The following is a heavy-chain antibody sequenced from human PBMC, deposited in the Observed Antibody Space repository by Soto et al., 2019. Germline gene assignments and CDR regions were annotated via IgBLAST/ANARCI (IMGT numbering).Heavy chain of an antibody. CDR3: AKALGELSPESYDY. J-gene: IGHJ4*02. Sequence: QVQLVESGGGVVQPGRSLRLSCATSGFSFSYYGMHWVRQAPGKGLEWVAMISYDGSDQLYADSVRGRFTISRDNSKNTLNLQMNSLRGDDTAVYYCAKALGELSPESYDYWGQGTLITVSS. V-gene: IGHV3-30*18. D-gene: IGHD3-16*02. CDR2: ISYDGSDQ. CDR1: GFSFSYYG.